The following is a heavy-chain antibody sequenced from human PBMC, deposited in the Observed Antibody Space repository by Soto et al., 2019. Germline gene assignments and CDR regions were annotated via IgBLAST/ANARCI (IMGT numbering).Heavy chain of an antibody. CDR1: GFTFSTYA. CDR3: VASALSFDF. J-gene: IGHJ4*02. D-gene: IGHD3-16*02. V-gene: IGHV3-30*09. CDR2: ISHDGDKE. Sequence: GGSLRLSCEASGFTFSTYAMHWVRQAPGKGLEWLAVISHDGDKEHISDSVKGRFAISRDNSKNTLYLQISSLKDEDTAVYQCVASALSFDFWGQGTPVTVSS.